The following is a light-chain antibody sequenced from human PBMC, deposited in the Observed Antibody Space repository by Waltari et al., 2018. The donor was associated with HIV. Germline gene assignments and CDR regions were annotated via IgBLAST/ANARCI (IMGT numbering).Light chain of an antibody. CDR3: AAWDDSLSGQV. Sequence: QYVLPQPPSASGTPAQSFTISCSGSYFNIANHHISGYHHVPGTAPKVLIYRNNQRPAGVPDRFSASKSGTSASLAISGLRSEDEADYYCAAWDDSLSGQVFGGGTKLTVL. CDR1: YFNIANHH. CDR2: RNN. J-gene: IGLJ3*02. V-gene: IGLV1-47*01.